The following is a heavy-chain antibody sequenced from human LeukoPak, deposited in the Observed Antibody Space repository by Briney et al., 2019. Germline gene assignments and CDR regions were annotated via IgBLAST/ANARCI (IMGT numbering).Heavy chain of an antibody. V-gene: IGHV3-33*01. CDR1: GFTSSSYG. CDR2: IWYDGSNK. J-gene: IGHJ4*02. D-gene: IGHD3-22*01. Sequence: SGGSLRLSCAASGFTSSSYGMYWLRQAPGKGLEWVAVIWYDGSNKYYADSVKGRFTISRDNSKNTLYLQMNSLRAEDTAVYYCARDTADSSGYYYVDYWGQGTLVTVSS. CDR3: ARDTADSSGYYYVDY.